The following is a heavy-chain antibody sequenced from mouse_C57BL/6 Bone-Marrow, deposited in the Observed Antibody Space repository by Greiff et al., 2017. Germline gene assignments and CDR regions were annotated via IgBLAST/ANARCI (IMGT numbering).Heavy chain of an antibody. V-gene: IGHV1-76*01. J-gene: IGHJ4*01. CDR1: GYTFTDYY. Sequence: VMLVESGAELVRPGASVKLSCKASGYTFTDYYINWVKQRPGQGLEWIARIYPGSGNTYYNEKFKGKATLTAEKSSSTAYMQLSSLTSEDSAVYFCARRGYDGYYYAMDYWGQGTSVTVSS. CDR3: ARRGYDGYYYAMDY. CDR2: IYPGSGNT. D-gene: IGHD2-3*01.